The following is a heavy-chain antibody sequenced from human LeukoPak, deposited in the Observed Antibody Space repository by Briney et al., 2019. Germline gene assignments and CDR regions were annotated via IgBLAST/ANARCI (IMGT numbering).Heavy chain of an antibody. CDR3: AKDLYGGNSDYYYYYGMDV. CDR1: GFTFDDYT. CDR2: ISWDGGST. V-gene: IGHV3-43*01. Sequence: GGSLRLSCAASGFTFDDYTMHWVRQVPGKGLEWVSLISWDGGSTYYADSVKGRFTISRDNSKNTLYLQMNSLRAEDTAVYYCAKDLYGGNSDYYYYYGMDVWGQGTTVTVSS. J-gene: IGHJ6*02. D-gene: IGHD4-23*01.